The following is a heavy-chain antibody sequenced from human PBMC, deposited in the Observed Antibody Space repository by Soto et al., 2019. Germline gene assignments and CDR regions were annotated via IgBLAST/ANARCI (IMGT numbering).Heavy chain of an antibody. CDR1: GYSFTSYW. J-gene: IGHJ6*02. CDR2: IYPGDSDT. D-gene: IGHD6-13*01. Sequence: GESLKISCKGSGYSFTSYWIGWVRQVPGKGLKWMGIIYPGDSDTRYSPSFQGQVTISADKSISTAYLQWSSLKASDSAMYYCASAEAAGTNYYGVVVCGQRTTGTVSS. CDR3: ASAEAAGTNYYGVVV. V-gene: IGHV5-51*01.